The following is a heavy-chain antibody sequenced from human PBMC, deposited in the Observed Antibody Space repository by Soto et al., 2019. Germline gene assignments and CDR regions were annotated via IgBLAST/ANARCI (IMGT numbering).Heavy chain of an antibody. D-gene: IGHD1-26*01. CDR3: ARDLAKGGGSAGFDY. CDR1: GGTFSSYA. CDR2: IIPQSGGT. J-gene: IGHJ4*02. Sequence: ASVKVSCKASGGTFSSYAISWVRQAPGQGLEWMGGIIPQSGGTNYPQKFQGRVTMTRDTSLSTVYMKLIRLTSDDTAEYYCARDLAKGGGSAGFDYFGQGTLVTFSS. V-gene: IGHV1-2*02.